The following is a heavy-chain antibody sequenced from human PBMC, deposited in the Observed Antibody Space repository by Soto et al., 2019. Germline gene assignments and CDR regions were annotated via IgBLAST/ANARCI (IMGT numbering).Heavy chain of an antibody. CDR2: INPSGGST. CDR3: ARGFRLRAAAGQNDAFDV. V-gene: IGHV1-46*01. CDR1: GYTFTSYY. Sequence: ASVKVSCKASGYTFTSYYMHWVRQAPGQGLEWMGIINPSGGSTSYAQKFQGRVTMTGDTSTSTVYMELSSLRSEDTAVYYCARGFRLRAAAGQNDAFDVWGQGTMVTV. J-gene: IGHJ3*01. D-gene: IGHD6-13*01.